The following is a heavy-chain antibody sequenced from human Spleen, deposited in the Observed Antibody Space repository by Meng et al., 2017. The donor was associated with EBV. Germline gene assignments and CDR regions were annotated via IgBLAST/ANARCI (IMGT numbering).Heavy chain of an antibody. D-gene: IGHD3-3*01. CDR3: ARDRRTMGSDY. J-gene: IGHJ4*01. CDR2: VYNSGNT. V-gene: IGHV4-39*07. CDR1: GGSISGGEFY. Sequence: PLPESGPRGVNPAETRPSTSTAPGGSISGGEFYWGWIREPPGKGLEGIGNVYNSGNTNYNPPLKSRVTLSTDTSKNQFSLKLSSLTAADTAVYYCARDRRTMGSDYWGHGILVTVSS.